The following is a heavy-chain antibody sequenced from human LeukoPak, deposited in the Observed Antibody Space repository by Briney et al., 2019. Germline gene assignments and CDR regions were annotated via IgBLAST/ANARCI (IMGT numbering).Heavy chain of an antibody. D-gene: IGHD3-10*01. Sequence: ASVKVSCKASGYTFTSYYMHWVRQAPGQGLEWMGIINPSGGSTSYAQKFQGRVTMTRDMSTSTVYMELSSLRSDDTAVYYCVTDFRSRFGELLNYWGQGTLVTVSS. CDR3: VTDFRSRFGELLNY. CDR1: GYTFTSYY. J-gene: IGHJ4*02. CDR2: INPSGGST. V-gene: IGHV1-46*01.